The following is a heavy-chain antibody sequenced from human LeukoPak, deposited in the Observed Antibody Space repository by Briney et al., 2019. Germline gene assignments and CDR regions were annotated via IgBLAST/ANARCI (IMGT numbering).Heavy chain of an antibody. D-gene: IGHD3-22*01. CDR3: ARETYYYDSSGYYVGFDY. CDR2: IYTSGST. V-gene: IGHV4-61*02. Sequence: PSETLSLTCTVSGGSISSGSYYWSWIRQPAGKGLEWIGRIYTSGSTNYNPSLKSRVTISVDTSKNQFSLKLSSVTAADTAVYYCARETYYYDSSGYYVGFDYWGQGTLVTVSS. J-gene: IGHJ4*02. CDR1: GGSISSGSYY.